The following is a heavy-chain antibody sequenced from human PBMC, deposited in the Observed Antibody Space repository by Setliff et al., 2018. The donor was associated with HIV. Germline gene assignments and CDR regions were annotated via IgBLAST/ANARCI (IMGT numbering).Heavy chain of an antibody. CDR2: IIPMYNIP. Sequence: ASVKVSCKTSGGTLSNYVITWVRQAPGQGLEWMGMIIPMYNIPAYAQKFQGRVTITADESTRTGYMELRSLQSEDTAVYYCARGTNYYDSHSFPQYYYNAMDVWGQGTTVTVSS. V-gene: IGHV1-69*13. CDR3: ARGTNYYDSHSFPQYYYNAMDV. J-gene: IGHJ6*02. D-gene: IGHD3-10*01. CDR1: GGTLSNYV.